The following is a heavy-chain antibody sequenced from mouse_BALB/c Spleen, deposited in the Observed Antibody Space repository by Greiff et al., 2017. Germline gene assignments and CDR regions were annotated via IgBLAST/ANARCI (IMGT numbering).Heavy chain of an antibody. V-gene: IGHV5-4*02. Sequence: DVMLVESGGGLVKPGGSLKLSCAASGFTFSDYYMYWVRQTPEKRLEWVATISDGGSYTYYPDSVKGRFTISRDNAKNNLYLQMSSLKSEDTAMYYCARDYYGSSYEGAWFAYWGQGTLVTVSA. CDR3: ARDYYGSSYEGAWFAY. CDR1: GFTFSDYY. D-gene: IGHD1-1*01. J-gene: IGHJ3*01. CDR2: ISDGGSYT.